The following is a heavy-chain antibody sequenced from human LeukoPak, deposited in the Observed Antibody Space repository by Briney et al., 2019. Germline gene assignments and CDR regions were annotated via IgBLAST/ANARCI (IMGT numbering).Heavy chain of an antibody. D-gene: IGHD3-10*01. V-gene: IGHV3-23*01. Sequence: GGSLRLSCAAYGFTFSSYAMSWVRQAPGKGLEWVSAISGSGGSTYYADSVTGRFTMSRDKSKNTVYLQMNSLRAGDTAVYYCAKHPLLFPWGQGTLVTVSS. CDR3: AKHPLLFP. CDR1: GFTFSSYA. J-gene: IGHJ5*02. CDR2: ISGSGGST.